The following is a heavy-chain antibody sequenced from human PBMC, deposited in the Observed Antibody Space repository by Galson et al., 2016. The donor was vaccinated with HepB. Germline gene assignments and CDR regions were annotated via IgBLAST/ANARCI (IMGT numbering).Heavy chain of an antibody. J-gene: IGHJ4*02. CDR2: MSGYNGDT. V-gene: IGHV1-18*01. D-gene: IGHD4-11*01. Sequence: SVKVSCKASGYTLTTFGLSWVRQAPGQGLEWMGWMSGYNGDTNYAQKFQGRVTMTRDPPTNTAYMELRSLRSDDTAVYYCARDRSNNYGFDYWGQGTLVTVSS. CDR3: ARDRSNNYGFDY. CDR1: GYTLTTFG.